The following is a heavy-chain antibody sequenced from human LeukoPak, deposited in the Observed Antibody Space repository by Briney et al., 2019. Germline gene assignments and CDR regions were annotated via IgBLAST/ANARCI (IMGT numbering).Heavy chain of an antibody. J-gene: IGHJ6*02. D-gene: IGHD3-3*01. CDR2: ISAYNGNT. Sequence: ASVKVSCKASGYTFTSYGISWVRQAPGQGLEWTGWISAYNGNTNYAQKLQGRVTMTTDTSTSTAYMELRSLRSDDTAVYYCARAMAIFGVSYYYYYGMDVWGQGTTVTVSS. V-gene: IGHV1-18*01. CDR3: ARAMAIFGVSYYYYYGMDV. CDR1: GYTFTSYG.